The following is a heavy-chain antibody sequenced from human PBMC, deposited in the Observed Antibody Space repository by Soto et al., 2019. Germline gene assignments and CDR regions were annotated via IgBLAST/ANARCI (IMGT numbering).Heavy chain of an antibody. CDR2: INPSGEHT. D-gene: IGHD2-15*01. Sequence: GASVKVSCKASGYSFKDHYMHWVRQAPGRGLEWVGIINPSGEHTNYAQQFRGRVAMPRDTSTSTAYMELRSLRSEDTAVYFCARISCKGGSCYFDFDHWGQGTLVTVSS. J-gene: IGHJ4*02. CDR3: ARISCKGGSCYFDFDH. CDR1: GYSFKDHY. V-gene: IGHV1-46*02.